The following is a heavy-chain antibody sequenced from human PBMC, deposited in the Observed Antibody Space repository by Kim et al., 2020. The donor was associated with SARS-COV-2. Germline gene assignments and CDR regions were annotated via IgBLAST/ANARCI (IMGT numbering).Heavy chain of an antibody. CDR1: GFTFSSYA. Sequence: GGSLRLSCAASGFTFSSYAMHWVRQAPGKGLEWVAVISYDGSNKYYADSVNGRFTISRDNSKNTLYLQMNSLRAEDTAVYYCARDVDYVWGSYRYPDYWGQGTLVTVSS. D-gene: IGHD3-16*02. V-gene: IGHV3-30*04. J-gene: IGHJ4*02. CDR2: ISYDGSNK. CDR3: ARDVDYVWGSYRYPDY.